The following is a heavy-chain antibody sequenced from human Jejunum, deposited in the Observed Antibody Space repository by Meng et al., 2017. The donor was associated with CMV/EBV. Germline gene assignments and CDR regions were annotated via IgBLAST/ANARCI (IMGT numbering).Heavy chain of an antibody. CDR3: AGEGYCISTGCYTSDAFDI. D-gene: IGHD2-2*02. V-gene: IGHV3-74*01. CDR2: IDSDGSST. Sequence: NTYGMHWVRQAPGKGLVWVSRIDSDGSSTTYADSVKGRFTISRDNAKNTLYLQMNSLRAEDTAVYYCAGEGYCISTGCYTSDAFDIWGQGTMVTVSS. J-gene: IGHJ3*02. CDR1: NTYG.